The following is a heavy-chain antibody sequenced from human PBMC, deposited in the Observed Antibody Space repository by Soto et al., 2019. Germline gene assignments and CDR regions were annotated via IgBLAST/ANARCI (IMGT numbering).Heavy chain of an antibody. CDR2: IKQDGSEK. CDR3: ARVREVRFLEWLPHTFDY. Sequence: EVQLVESGGGLVQPGGSLRLSCAASGFTFSSYWMSWVRQAPGKGLEWVANIKQDGSEKYYVDSVKGRFTISRDNAKISLYLQMNRLRAEDPAVYYCARVREVRFLEWLPHTFDYWGQGTLVTVSS. V-gene: IGHV3-7*03. CDR1: GFTFSSYW. D-gene: IGHD3-3*01. J-gene: IGHJ4*02.